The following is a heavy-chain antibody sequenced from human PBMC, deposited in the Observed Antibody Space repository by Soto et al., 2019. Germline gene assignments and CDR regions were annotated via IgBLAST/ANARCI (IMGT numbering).Heavy chain of an antibody. Sequence: PSETLSLTCAASGGSFSGYYWSWIRQPPGKGLEWIGEINHSGSTNYNPSLKSRVTISVDTSKNKFSLKLSSVTAADTAVYYCGRGLPAGGRICGLFILLSMDAWGRGTRVTAS. D-gene: IGHD3-3*01. CDR1: GGSFSGYY. V-gene: IGHV4-34*01. CDR2: INHSGST. CDR3: GRGLPAGGRICGLFILLSMDA. J-gene: IGHJ6*02.